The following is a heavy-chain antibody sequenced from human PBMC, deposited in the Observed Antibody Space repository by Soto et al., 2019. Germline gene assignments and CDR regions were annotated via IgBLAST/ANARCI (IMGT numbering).Heavy chain of an antibody. CDR2: IWYDGSNK. Sequence: GGSLRLSCAASGFTFSSYGMHWVRQAPGKGLEWVAVIWYDGSNKYYADSVKGRFTISRDNSKNTLYLQMNSLRAEDTAVYYCARDPQRHWLHPDYYYGMDVWGQGTPVTVFS. V-gene: IGHV3-33*01. D-gene: IGHD5-12*01. J-gene: IGHJ6*02. CDR3: ARDPQRHWLHPDYYYGMDV. CDR1: GFTFSSYG.